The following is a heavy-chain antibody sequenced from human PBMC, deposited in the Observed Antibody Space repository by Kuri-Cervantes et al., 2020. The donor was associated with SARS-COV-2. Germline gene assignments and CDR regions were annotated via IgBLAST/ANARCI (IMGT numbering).Heavy chain of an antibody. Sequence: SCAASGFTFSSYGMHWVRQAPGKGLEWVAVISYDGSNKYYADSVKGRFTISRDNSKNTLYLQMNSLRAEDTAVYYCAILGLDAFDIWGQGTMVTVSS. D-gene: IGHD1-26*01. CDR1: GFTFSSYG. V-gene: IGHV3-30*03. J-gene: IGHJ3*02. CDR3: AILGLDAFDI. CDR2: ISYDGSNK.